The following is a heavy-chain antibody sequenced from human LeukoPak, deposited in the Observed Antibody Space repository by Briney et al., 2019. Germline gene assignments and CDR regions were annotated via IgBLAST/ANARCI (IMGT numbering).Heavy chain of an antibody. V-gene: IGHV4-38-2*02. CDR2: IYHSGST. Sequence: SQTLSLTCTVSGGSISSGYYWGWIRQPPGKGLEWIGSIYHSGSTYYNPSLKSRVTISVDTSKNQFSLKLSSVTAADTAVYYCASDIVVVPAAPGYYYYMDVWGKGTTVAVSS. CDR3: ASDIVVVPAAPGYYYYMDV. CDR1: GGSISSGYY. J-gene: IGHJ6*03. D-gene: IGHD2-2*01.